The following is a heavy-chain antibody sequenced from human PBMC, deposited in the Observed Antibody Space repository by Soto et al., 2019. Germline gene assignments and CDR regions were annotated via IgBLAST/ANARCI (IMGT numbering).Heavy chain of an antibody. D-gene: IGHD6-13*01. J-gene: IGHJ4*02. CDR1: GGSISSGGYY. CDR3: ARVASYSSSLFY. CDR2: IYYSGST. Sequence: SETLSLTCTVSGGSISSGGYYWSWIRQHPGKGLEWIGYIYYSGSTYYNPSLKSRVTISVDTSKNQFSLKLSSVTAADTAVYSCARVASYSSSLFYWGKGTLVPVSS. V-gene: IGHV4-31*03.